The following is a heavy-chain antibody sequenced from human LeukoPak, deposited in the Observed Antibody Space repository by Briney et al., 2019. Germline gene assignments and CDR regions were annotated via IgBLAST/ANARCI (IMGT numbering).Heavy chain of an antibody. V-gene: IGHV3-23*01. Sequence: PGGSLRLSCAASGFTFSSYAMSWVRQAPGKGLEWVSAISGSGGSTYYADSVKGRFTISRDNSKNTLYLQMNSLRAEDTAVYYCAKDAGCSSTSCYVGYYYYGMDVWGQGTTVTVSS. CDR3: AKDAGCSSTSCYVGYYYYGMDV. D-gene: IGHD2-2*01. CDR2: ISGSGGST. J-gene: IGHJ6*02. CDR1: GFTFSSYA.